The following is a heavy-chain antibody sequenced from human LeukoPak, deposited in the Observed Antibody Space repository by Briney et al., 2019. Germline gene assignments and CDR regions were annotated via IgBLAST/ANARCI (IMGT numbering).Heavy chain of an antibody. CDR3: ARAPMVRGKSS. V-gene: IGHV4-34*01. J-gene: IGHJ4*02. CDR1: GESLSGYY. D-gene: IGHD3-10*01. Sequence: SETLSRTCAVYGESLSGYYWSWIRQPPGQGLEWIGEITHTGSTNYNPSLKSRVTISVDTSKNHFSLKLSSVTAADTAVYYCARAPMVRGKSSWGQGTLVTVSS. CDR2: ITHTGST.